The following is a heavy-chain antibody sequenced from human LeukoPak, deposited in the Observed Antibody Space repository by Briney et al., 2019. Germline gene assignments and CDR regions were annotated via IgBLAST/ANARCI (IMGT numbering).Heavy chain of an antibody. V-gene: IGHV3-30*18. CDR3: AKDVRVGGGGMDV. CDR1: GFTFSGYG. D-gene: IGHD1-26*01. J-gene: IGHJ6*02. Sequence: GGSLRLSCAASGFTFSGYGMHWVRQAPGKGLEWVAAISYDGSYKYYADSVKGRFSISRDNSKNTLSLQMNSLRAEDTAVYYCAKDVRVGGGGMDVWGQGTPVTVSS. CDR2: ISYDGSYK.